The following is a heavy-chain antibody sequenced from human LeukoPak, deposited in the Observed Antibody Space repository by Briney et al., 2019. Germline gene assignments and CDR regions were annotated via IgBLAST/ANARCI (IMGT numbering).Heavy chain of an antibody. CDR3: VRGGVVAAFDY. CDR2: INSDMSTT. V-gene: IGHV3-74*01. D-gene: IGHD2-15*01. Sequence: PGGSLRLSCAAFGFTFSNDWMLWVRQAPGKGLVWVSYINSDMSTTNYADSVKGRFTISRDNAKNTLCLQMNSLRAEDTAVYYCVRGGVVAAFDYWGQGTLVTVSS. CDR1: GFTFSNDW. J-gene: IGHJ4*02.